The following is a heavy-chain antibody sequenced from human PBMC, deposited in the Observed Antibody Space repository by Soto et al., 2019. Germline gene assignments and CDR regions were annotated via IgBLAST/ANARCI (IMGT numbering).Heavy chain of an antibody. D-gene: IGHD1-26*01. J-gene: IGHJ5*02. Sequence: SETLSLTCTVSGGSISSSSYYWGWIRQPPGKGLEWIGSIYYSGSTYYNPSLKSRVTISVDTSKNQFSLKLSSVTAADTAVYYCARFRIVGATNGFDPWGQGNLVTASS. CDR3: ARFRIVGATNGFDP. CDR1: GGSISSSSYY. V-gene: IGHV4-39*01. CDR2: IYYSGST.